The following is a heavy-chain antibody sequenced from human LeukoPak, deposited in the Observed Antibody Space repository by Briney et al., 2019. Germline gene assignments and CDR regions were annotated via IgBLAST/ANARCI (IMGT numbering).Heavy chain of an antibody. J-gene: IGHJ4*02. CDR1: GGSTSSYY. CDR3: ARVTGYVIEDYFDY. D-gene: IGHD3-22*01. CDR2: IYYSGST. Sequence: PSETLSLTCTVSGGSTSSYYWSWIRQPPGRGLEWIGYIYYSGSTNYNPSLKSRLTISVDTSKNQFSLKLRSVTAADTAVYYCARVTGYVIEDYFDYWGQGTLVTVSS. V-gene: IGHV4-59*01.